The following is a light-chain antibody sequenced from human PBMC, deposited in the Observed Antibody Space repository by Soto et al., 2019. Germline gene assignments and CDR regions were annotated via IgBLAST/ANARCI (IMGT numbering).Light chain of an antibody. Sequence: QSALTQPISVIGSLGQSITISCTGTSSDIGSYDFVSWYQHHPGKAPKLIIYEGTNWPSGVSHRFSGSKSDNTASLTISGLQADDEAHYFCASYRRSSTLCVFGGGTKVTVL. CDR2: EGT. CDR3: ASYRRSSTLCV. V-gene: IGLV2-14*01. CDR1: SSDIGSYDF. J-gene: IGLJ3*02.